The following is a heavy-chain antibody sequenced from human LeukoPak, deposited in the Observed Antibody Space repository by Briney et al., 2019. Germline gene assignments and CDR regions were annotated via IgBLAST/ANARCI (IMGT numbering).Heavy chain of an antibody. Sequence: GGSLKLSCTASGFMFSSYSMNWVRQASGKGLEWLSSISSSSSYIYYADSVKGRFTISRDNVKNSLYLQMNSLRAEDTAVYYCARGSSGWSPWGQGTLVTVSS. CDR3: ARGSSGWSP. V-gene: IGHV3-21*01. CDR2: ISSSSSYI. CDR1: GFMFSSYS. J-gene: IGHJ5*02. D-gene: IGHD6-19*01.